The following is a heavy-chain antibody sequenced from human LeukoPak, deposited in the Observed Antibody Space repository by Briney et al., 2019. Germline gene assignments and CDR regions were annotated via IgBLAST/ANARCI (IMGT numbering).Heavy chain of an antibody. D-gene: IGHD2-15*01. CDR1: GFTFSSYA. CDR3: AKDGGWGNWYFDL. V-gene: IGHV3-30*02. CDR2: IRYDGSNK. Sequence: QSGGSLRLSCAASGFTFSSYAMHWVRQAPGKGLEWVAFIRYDGSNKYYADSVKGRFTISRDNSKNTLYFQMNSLRAEDTAVYYCAKDGGWGNWYFDLWGRGTLVTVSS. J-gene: IGHJ2*01.